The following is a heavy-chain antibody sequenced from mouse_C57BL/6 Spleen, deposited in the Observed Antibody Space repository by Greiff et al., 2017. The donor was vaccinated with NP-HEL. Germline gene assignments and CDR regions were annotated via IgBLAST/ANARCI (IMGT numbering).Heavy chain of an antibody. CDR3: AIIYYDYDRDLDY. Sequence: QVQLQQSGPELVKPGASVKISCKASGYAFSSSWMNWVKQRPGKGLEWIGRIYPGDGDTNYNGKFKGKATLTADKSSSTAYMQLSSLTSEDSAVYFCAIIYYDYDRDLDYWGQGTTLTVSS. J-gene: IGHJ2*01. CDR2: IYPGDGDT. CDR1: GYAFSSSW. V-gene: IGHV1-82*01. D-gene: IGHD2-4*01.